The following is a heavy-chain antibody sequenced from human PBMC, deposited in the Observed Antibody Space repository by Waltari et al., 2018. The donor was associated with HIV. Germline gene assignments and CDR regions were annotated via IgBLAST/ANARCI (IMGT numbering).Heavy chain of an antibody. V-gene: IGHV5-51*01. Sequence: EVQLVQSGAEVKKPGESLKISCQGSGYNFNTQWIGWVRQMPGRGLEWMGIIYPADFDTRYSPSFQGQVTISVDKSITTAYLQWTSLRASDTAIYYRATQDTTGTIPSYFWGQGTLVTVSS. D-gene: IGHD3-10*01. CDR2: IYPADFDT. CDR3: ATQDTTGTIPSYF. J-gene: IGHJ4*02. CDR1: GYNFNTQW.